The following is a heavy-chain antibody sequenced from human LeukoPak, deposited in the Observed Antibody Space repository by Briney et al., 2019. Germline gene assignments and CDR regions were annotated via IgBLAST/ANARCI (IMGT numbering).Heavy chain of an antibody. CDR2: IYTSGST. D-gene: IGHD6-6*01. Sequence: SETLSLTCTVSGGSISSYYWSWIRQPAGKGLEWTGRIYTSGSTNYNPSLKSRVTMSVDTSKDQFSLKLSSVTAADTAVYYCASSDSSSYYFDYWGQGTLVTVSS. CDR3: ASSDSSSYYFDY. J-gene: IGHJ4*02. CDR1: GGSISSYY. V-gene: IGHV4-4*07.